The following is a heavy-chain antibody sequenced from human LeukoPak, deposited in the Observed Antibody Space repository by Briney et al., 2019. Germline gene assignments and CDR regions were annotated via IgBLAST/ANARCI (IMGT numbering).Heavy chain of an antibody. CDR2: INDSGTT. D-gene: IGHD3-9*01. V-gene: IGHV4-34*01. CDR3: SRRGRDRDWFPRTLDY. CDR1: GESFRDFF. J-gene: IGHJ4*02. Sequence: SETPSLTCAVYGESFRDFFWTWVRQTPGKGPEWIGEINDSGTTNYNPSLKSRATISIDMSKNQFFLRMTSVTAADTAVYYCSRRGRDRDWFPRTLDYWGQGIPVYVS.